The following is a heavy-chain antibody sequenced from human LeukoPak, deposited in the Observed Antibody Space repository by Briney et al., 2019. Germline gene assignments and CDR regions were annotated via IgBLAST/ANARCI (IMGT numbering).Heavy chain of an antibody. J-gene: IGHJ4*02. CDR2: ITGNSNYI. CDR3: ARDRVSGSGSIDY. Sequence: PGGSLRPSCAASGFTFSIYSINWVRQAPGKGLEWVSFITGNSNYIYYADSVKGRFTISRDNAKNSLYLQMNSLRVEDTAVYYCARDRVSGSGSIDYWGQGTLVTVSS. CDR1: GFTFSIYS. V-gene: IGHV3-21*01. D-gene: IGHD3-10*01.